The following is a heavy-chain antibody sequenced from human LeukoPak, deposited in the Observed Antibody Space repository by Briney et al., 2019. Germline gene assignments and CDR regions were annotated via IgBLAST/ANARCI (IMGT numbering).Heavy chain of an antibody. CDR2: IKEDGSEE. V-gene: IGHV3-7*01. J-gene: IGHJ2*01. CDR3: ARDLRAGGTWSYGVYFDL. D-gene: IGHD4-17*01. Sequence: SGGSLRLSCAASTFTFSDYSMSWVRQAPGRGLEWVANIKEDGSEEDYVDSVKGRFTISRDNAKNSVYLQLNSLAPEDTAVYYCARDLRAGGTWSYGVYFDLWGRGTLVTVSS. CDR1: TFTFSDYS.